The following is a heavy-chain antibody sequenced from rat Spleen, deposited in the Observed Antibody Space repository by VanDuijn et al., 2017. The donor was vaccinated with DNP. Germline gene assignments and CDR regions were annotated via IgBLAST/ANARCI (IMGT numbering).Heavy chain of an antibody. Sequence: EVRLVESGGGLVQPGRSLRLSCAASGFTFSDYYMAWVRQAPTKGLEWVAYISYDGGSVYYEDSVKGRFTISRDNAKNTLYLQMNSLRSEDMATYYCSRHVLPLRVWDYWGQGVMVTVSS. CDR2: ISYDGGSV. J-gene: IGHJ2*01. D-gene: IGHD1-4*01. CDR3: SRHVLPLRVWDY. V-gene: IGHV5-22*01. CDR1: GFTFSDYY.